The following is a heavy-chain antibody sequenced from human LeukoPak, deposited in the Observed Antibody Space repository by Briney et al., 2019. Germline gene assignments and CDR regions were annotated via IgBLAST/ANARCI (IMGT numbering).Heavy chain of an antibody. D-gene: IGHD2-2*01. CDR1: GFSFSSYA. CDR3: AKNQLLTLTYYFDY. V-gene: IGHV3-23*01. J-gene: IGHJ4*02. Sequence: GGSLRLSCAASGFSFSSYAMSWVRQAPGKGLEWVSAISGSGGSTYYADSAKGRFTISRDNSKNTLYLQMNSLRAEDTAVYYCAKNQLLTLTYYFDYWGQGTLVTVSS. CDR2: ISGSGGST.